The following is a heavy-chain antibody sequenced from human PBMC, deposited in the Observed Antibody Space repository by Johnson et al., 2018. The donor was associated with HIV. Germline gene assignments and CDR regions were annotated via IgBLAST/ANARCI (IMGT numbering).Heavy chain of an antibody. CDR2: ISSDESTK. V-gene: IGHV3-30*04. Sequence: QEQLVESGGGVVQPGRSLRLSCAASAFTSSSYSMHWVRQAPGTGLEWVAVISSDESTKSYADSVKGRFTISRDNSKNTLHLQMNSLRTEDTAVYYCARAHDAFDIWGQGTMVTVSS. CDR3: ARAHDAFDI. J-gene: IGHJ3*02. CDR1: AFTSSSYS.